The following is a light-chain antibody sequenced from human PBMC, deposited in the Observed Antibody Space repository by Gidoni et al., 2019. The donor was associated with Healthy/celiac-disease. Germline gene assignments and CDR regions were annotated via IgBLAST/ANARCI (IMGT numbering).Light chain of an antibody. CDR2: EVS. J-gene: IGLJ1*01. CDR1: SSDVGGYNY. V-gene: IGLV2-8*01. Sequence: QSALTQPPSASGSPGQSVTISCTGTSSDVGGYNYVSWYQQHPGKAPTLMIYEVSKRPSGVPDRFSGSKSGNTASLTVSGLQAEDEADYYCSSYAGSTLGFGTGTKVTVL. CDR3: SSYAGSTLG.